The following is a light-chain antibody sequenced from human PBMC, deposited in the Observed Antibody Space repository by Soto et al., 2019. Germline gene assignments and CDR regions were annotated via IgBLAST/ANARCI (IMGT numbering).Light chain of an antibody. CDR3: QQYGSSSIT. CDR1: QSVSSSY. J-gene: IGKJ5*01. Sequence: EIVLTQSPGTLSLYPGERATLSCRASQSVSSSYLAWYQQKPGQAPRLLIYGASSRATGIPDRFSGGGSGTDFTLTISRLEPEDFAVYYCQQYGSSSITFGQGTRLEIK. V-gene: IGKV3-20*01. CDR2: GAS.